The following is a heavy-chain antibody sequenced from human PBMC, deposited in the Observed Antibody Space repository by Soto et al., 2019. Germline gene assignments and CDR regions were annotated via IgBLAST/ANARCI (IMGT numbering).Heavy chain of an antibody. CDR1: GGSFNRHT. CDR3: ARELYSHKGGDY. Sequence: QVQLVRSGAEVRKPGSSVRVSCKASGGSFNRHTISWVRQAPGQGLEWMGGIIPIFGTANHAQKFQGRVTIIADESTSTVYMELSSLRSDDTAIYYCARELYSHKGGDYWGQGTLVTVSS. J-gene: IGHJ4*02. CDR2: IIPIFGTA. V-gene: IGHV1-69*01. D-gene: IGHD2-8*01.